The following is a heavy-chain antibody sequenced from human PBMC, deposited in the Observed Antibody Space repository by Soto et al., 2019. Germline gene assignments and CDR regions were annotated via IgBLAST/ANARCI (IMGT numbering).Heavy chain of an antibody. V-gene: IGHV3-15*01. J-gene: IGHJ4*02. Sequence: EVQLVESGGGLVKPGASLRNSCAASGFTFSTIWMSWVRQAPGKGLEWVGRIKSRTAGGTADYAAPVQGRYTISRDDSTTTRYLQMNSLKTEDTAVFYCTKTFYTDRFFDYWGQGNLVTVSS. CDR1: GFTFSTIW. CDR2: IKSRTAGGTA. CDR3: TKTFYTDRFFDY. D-gene: IGHD3-16*01.